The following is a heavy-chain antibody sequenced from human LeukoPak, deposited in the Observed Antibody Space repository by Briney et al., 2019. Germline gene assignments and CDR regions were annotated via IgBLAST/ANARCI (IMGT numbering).Heavy chain of an antibody. CDR1: GVSISSYY. CDR2: IYTSGST. J-gene: IGHJ4*02. D-gene: IGHD3-22*01. CDR3: ARGLGYYDSSGYYLGDYFDY. Sequence: PSEALSLTCTVSGVSISSYYWSWIRQPARKGLEWIGRIYTSGSTNHNPSLESRVTMSVDKSKNQFSLKLSSVTAADTAVYYCARGLGYYDSSGYYLGDYFDYWGQGTLVTVSS. V-gene: IGHV4-4*07.